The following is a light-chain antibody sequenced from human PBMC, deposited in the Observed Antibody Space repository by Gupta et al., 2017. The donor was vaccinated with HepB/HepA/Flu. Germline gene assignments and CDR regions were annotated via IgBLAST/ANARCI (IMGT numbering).Light chain of an antibody. CDR3: QQYGSPRGT. CDR2: GAS. CDR1: QSVSSSY. Sequence: VLTQSPATLSWSPGERATLSCRSSQSVSSSYLAWYQQKPGQAPRRLIYGASSRATGIPDRFSGSGSGTDFTLTISRLEPEDFAVYYCQQYGSPRGTFGQGTKLEIK. V-gene: IGKV3-20*01. J-gene: IGKJ2*01.